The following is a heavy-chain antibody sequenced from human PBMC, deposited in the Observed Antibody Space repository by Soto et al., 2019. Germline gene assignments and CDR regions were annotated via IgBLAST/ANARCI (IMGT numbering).Heavy chain of an antibody. CDR3: ERSPYYYGSGSYQ. CDR1: GGSFSGYY. V-gene: IGHV4-34*01. Sequence: PSETLSLTCAVYGGSFSGYYWSWIRQPPGKGLEWIGEINHSGSTNYNPSLKSRVTISVDTSKNQFSLKLSSVTAADTAVYYCERSPYYYGSGSYQWGQGTMVTVSS. D-gene: IGHD3-10*01. J-gene: IGHJ4*02. CDR2: INHSGST.